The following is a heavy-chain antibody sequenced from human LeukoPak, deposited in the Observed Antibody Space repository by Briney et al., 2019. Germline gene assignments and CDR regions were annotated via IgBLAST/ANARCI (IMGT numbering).Heavy chain of an antibody. V-gene: IGHV1-2*02. J-gene: IGHJ5*02. D-gene: IGHD6-19*01. CDR1: GYSFTDNY. Sequence: ASVKVSCKTSGYSFTDNYIHWVRQAPGQGLEWMGWINPKSGDTNYAQKFQGRVTLTSDTSITTAYMELSSLRSDDTAVYYCARDRPGYSSWFEPWGQGTLVTVSS. CDR3: ARDRPGYSSWFEP. CDR2: INPKSGDT.